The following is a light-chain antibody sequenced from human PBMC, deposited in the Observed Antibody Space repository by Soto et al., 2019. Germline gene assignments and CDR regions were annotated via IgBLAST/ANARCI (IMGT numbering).Light chain of an antibody. CDR2: STS. V-gene: IGKV1-39*01. CDR1: QNIDNY. J-gene: IGKJ1*01. Sequence: IQLTQSPSSLSASVGDRVTVSCRSSQNIDNYLNWYVQRPGKAPELLIYSTSNLKSGVPSRFRGRGSGTDFSLTITGLQSEDFATYYCQQSSSIPWTFGQGTKVAIK. CDR3: QQSSSIPWT.